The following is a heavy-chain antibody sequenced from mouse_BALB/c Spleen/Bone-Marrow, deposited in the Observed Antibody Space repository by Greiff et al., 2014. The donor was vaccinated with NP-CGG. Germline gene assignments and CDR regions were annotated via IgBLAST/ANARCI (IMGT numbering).Heavy chain of an antibody. D-gene: IGHD1-1*01. V-gene: IGHV1-7*01. CDR3: ARQITKVDYAMDY. J-gene: IGHJ4*01. Sequence: QVQLQQSGAELAKPGASVKMSCKASGYTFTSYWMHWVKQRPGQGLEWIGYINPSTGYTEYNQKFKDKATLTADKSSSTAYMQLSSRTSEEYAVYYCARQITKVDYAMDYWGQGTSVTVSS. CDR2: INPSTGYT. CDR1: GYTFTSYW.